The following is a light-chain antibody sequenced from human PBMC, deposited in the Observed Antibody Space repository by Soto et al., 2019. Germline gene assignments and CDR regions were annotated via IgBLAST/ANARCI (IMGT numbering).Light chain of an antibody. CDR3: QQYNNWPPA. V-gene: IGKV3-15*01. CDR2: GAS. Sequence: EIVMTQSPATLSVSPGERATLSCRASQSVSSNLAWYQQKPGQAPRLLIYGASTRATGIPARFSGSGSGTEFTLTISSLQSEDFAVHYCQQYNNWPPAVGQGTKVDIK. CDR1: QSVSSN. J-gene: IGKJ1*01.